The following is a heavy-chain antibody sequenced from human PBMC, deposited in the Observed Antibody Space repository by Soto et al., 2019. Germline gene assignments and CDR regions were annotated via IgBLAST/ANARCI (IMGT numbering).Heavy chain of an antibody. V-gene: IGHV2-70*01. D-gene: IGHD3-10*01. Sequence: GPTLVNPTQTLTLTCTFSGFSFTTSGMCVSWIRQPPGKALEWLALIDWDDDKFYVTSLKTRLTISRDTSKNQVVLTMTNMDPLDTATYYCARNFYDTGNYYARIDYWGPGTLVTVSS. CDR2: IDWDDDK. CDR3: ARNFYDTGNYYARIDY. J-gene: IGHJ4*02. CDR1: GFSFTTSGMC.